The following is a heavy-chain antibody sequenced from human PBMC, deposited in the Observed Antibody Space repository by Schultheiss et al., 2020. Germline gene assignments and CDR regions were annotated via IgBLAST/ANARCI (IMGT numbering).Heavy chain of an antibody. CDR3: ARNSHYGDQRRGVVY. CDR1: GFTFGDYA. J-gene: IGHJ4*02. D-gene: IGHD4-17*01. CDR2: ISYDGSNK. Sequence: GSLRLSCTASGFTFGDYAMHWVRQAPGKGLEWVAVISYDGSNKYYADSVKGRFTISRDNSKNTLYLQMNSLRAEDTAVYYCARNSHYGDQRRGVVYWGQGTLVTVSS. V-gene: IGHV3-30-3*01.